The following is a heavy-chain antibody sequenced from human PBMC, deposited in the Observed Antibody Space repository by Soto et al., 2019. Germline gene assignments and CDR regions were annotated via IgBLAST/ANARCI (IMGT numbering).Heavy chain of an antibody. V-gene: IGHV1-2*02. CDR3: ARPGSSSATHFQH. J-gene: IGHJ1*01. CDR2: INPNSGGT. Sequence: GASVKVSCKASGYTFTDYNMHWMRQAPGQGLEWMGWINPNSGGTSYAQKFQGRVTMTRDTHITTAYMELSRPTSDETAVYYRARPGSSSATHFQHWGQGTLVTVS. D-gene: IGHD3-10*01. CDR1: GYTFTDYN.